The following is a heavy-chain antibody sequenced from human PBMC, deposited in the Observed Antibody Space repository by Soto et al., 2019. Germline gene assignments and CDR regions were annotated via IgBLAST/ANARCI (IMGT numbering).Heavy chain of an antibody. Sequence: GGSLRLSCAASGFTFSSYAMSWVRQAPGKGLEWVSAISGSGGSTYYADSVKGRFTISRDNSKNTLYLQMNSLRADDTAVYYCAKYMITFGGVIGLFDYWGQGTLVTVSS. V-gene: IGHV3-23*01. CDR1: GFTFSSYA. J-gene: IGHJ4*02. CDR3: AKYMITFGGVIGLFDY. D-gene: IGHD3-16*02. CDR2: ISGSGGST.